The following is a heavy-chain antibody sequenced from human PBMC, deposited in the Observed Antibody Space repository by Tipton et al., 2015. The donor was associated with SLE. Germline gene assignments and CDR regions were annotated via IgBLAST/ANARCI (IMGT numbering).Heavy chain of an antibody. CDR1: GFTFRNYA. CDR3: AKMSVAGAQGVNSNGPFYFDY. J-gene: IGHJ4*02. V-gene: IGHV3-23*01. CDR2: ISGSGGST. Sequence: SLRLSCAASGFTFRNYAMSWVRQAPGKGLEWVSAISGSGGSTYYADSVKGRFIISRDNSKNTVYLQMNSLRAEDTALYYCAKMSVAGAQGVNSNGPFYFDYWGQGTLVTVSS. D-gene: IGHD3-10*01.